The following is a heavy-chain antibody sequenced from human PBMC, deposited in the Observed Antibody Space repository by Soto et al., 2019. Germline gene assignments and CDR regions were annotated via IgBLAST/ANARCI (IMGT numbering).Heavy chain of an antibody. CDR1: GFTFSSYA. CDR2: ISYDGSNK. CDR3: ARDRCECISTSCNARYYYYGMDV. J-gene: IGHJ6*02. V-gene: IGHV3-30-3*01. D-gene: IGHD2-2*01. Sequence: QVQLVESGGGVVQPGRSLRLSCAASGFTFSSYAMHWVRQAPGKGLEWVAVISYDGSNKYYADSVKGRFTISRDNSKNTXXLXMXXLRAEDTAVYYCARDRCECISTSCNARYYYYGMDVWGQGTTVTVSS.